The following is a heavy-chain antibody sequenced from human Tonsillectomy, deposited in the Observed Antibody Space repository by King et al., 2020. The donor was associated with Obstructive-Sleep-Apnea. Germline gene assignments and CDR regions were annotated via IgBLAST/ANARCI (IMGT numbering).Heavy chain of an antibody. D-gene: IGHD2-21*02. CDR2: IYYSGST. Sequence: QLQESGPGLVKPSQTLSLTCTVSGGSISSGDYYWSWIRQPPGKSLEWIGYIYYSGSTYYNPSLKSRITISVDTSKNQFSLKLSSVTAADTAVYYCARVEYCGGDCYPPFFGYWGQGTLVTVSS. V-gene: IGHV4-30-4*01. J-gene: IGHJ4*02. CDR3: ARVEYCGGDCYPPFFGY. CDR1: GGSISSGDYY.